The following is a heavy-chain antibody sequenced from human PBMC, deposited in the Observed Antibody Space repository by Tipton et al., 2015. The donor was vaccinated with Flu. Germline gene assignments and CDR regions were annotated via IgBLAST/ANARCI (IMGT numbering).Heavy chain of an antibody. J-gene: IGHJ4*02. Sequence: GLVKPSETLSLTCTVSGGSISSFYWSWIRQPAGKGLEWIGRMYTSGTTKYNPSLKSRVTMSVDTTKNQFPLKLSSVTAADTAVYYCARGPPGPSIRAYYFDIWGQGALVTVSS. D-gene: IGHD2-21*01. CDR3: ARGPPGPSIRAYYFDI. V-gene: IGHV4-4*07. CDR2: MYTSGTT. CDR1: GGSISSFY.